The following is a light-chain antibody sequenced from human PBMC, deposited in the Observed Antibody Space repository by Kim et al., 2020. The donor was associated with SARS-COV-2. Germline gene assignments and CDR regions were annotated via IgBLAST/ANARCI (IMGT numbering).Light chain of an antibody. CDR2: SNN. V-gene: IGLV1-44*01. Sequence: QSVLTQPPSASGTPGQRVTISCSGSSSNIGSNTVNWYQQLPGTAPKLLIYSNNQRPSGVPDRYSGSNSGTSASLAISWLQSEDEADDYCAAWDDSLNGPVFGGGTKVTVL. CDR3: AAWDDSLNGPV. J-gene: IGLJ1*01. CDR1: SSNIGSNT.